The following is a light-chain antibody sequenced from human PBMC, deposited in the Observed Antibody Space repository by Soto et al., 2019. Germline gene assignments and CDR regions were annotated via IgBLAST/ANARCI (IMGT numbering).Light chain of an antibody. V-gene: IGKV3-11*01. CDR3: QQRSNWLT. CDR2: GAS. Sequence: EIVLTQSPATLSLSPGERATLSCRASQSVSNYLSWYQQKPGQAPRLLIYGASNGATGIPARFSGSGSGTEFTLTISSLEPEDFAVYYCQQRSNWLTFGGGTKVEIK. CDR1: QSVSNY. J-gene: IGKJ4*01.